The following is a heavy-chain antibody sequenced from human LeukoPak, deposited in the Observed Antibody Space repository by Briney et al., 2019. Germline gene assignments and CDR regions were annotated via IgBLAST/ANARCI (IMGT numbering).Heavy chain of an antibody. CDR3: AKDQGGSYFNNAFDI. Sequence: PGGSLRLSCAASGFTVSSNYMSWVRQAPGKGLEWVSVIYSGGSTYYAGSVKGRFTISRDNSKNTLYLQMNSLRAEDTAVYYCAKDQGGSYFNNAFDIWGQGTMVTVSS. CDR1: GFTVSSNY. CDR2: IYSGGST. D-gene: IGHD1-26*01. J-gene: IGHJ3*02. V-gene: IGHV3-66*01.